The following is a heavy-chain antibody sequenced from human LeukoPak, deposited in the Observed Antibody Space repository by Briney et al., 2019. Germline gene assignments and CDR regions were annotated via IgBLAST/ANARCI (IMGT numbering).Heavy chain of an antibody. CDR3: ARGVTEDTGVAQFDS. Sequence: GGSLRLSCAASGFTFSDYYMSWIRQAPGKGPEWVSYISSSGSTIYYADSVKGRFTISRDNAKNSLYLQMNSLRPEDTAVYYCARGVTEDTGVAQFDSWGQGVLVTVSS. V-gene: IGHV3-11*04. CDR1: GFTFSDYY. J-gene: IGHJ4*02. CDR2: ISSSGSTI. D-gene: IGHD3-3*01.